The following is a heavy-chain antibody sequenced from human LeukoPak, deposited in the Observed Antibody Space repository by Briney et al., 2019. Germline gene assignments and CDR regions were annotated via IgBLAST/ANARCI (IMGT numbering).Heavy chain of an antibody. Sequence: GGSLRLSCVVSGFTVSNNYMSWVREAPRKGLEWVSLIYSGGSTYYADSVKGRFTISRDNSKNTVYLQMNSLRSEDTAVYDCARDRGQGMMDFWSGYFGGFDYWGQGTLVTVSS. CDR3: ARDRGQGMMDFWSGYFGGFDY. D-gene: IGHD3-3*01. V-gene: IGHV3-53*01. CDR1: GFTVSNNY. CDR2: IYSGGST. J-gene: IGHJ4*02.